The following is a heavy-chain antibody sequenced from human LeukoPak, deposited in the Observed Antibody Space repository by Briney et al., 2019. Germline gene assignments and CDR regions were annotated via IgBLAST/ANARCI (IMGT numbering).Heavy chain of an antibody. CDR2: INPNTGGT. V-gene: IGHV1-2*02. Sequence: ASVKVSCKASGYTFTGYYMQWVRQAPGQGLEWMGWINPNTGGTNYAQKFQGRVTMTRDTSISTAYMELSRLRSDDTAVYYCARGRPTVTTEAGAGAEYFQHWGQGTLVTVSS. J-gene: IGHJ1*01. CDR1: GYTFTGYY. CDR3: ARGRPTVTTEAGAGAEYFQH. D-gene: IGHD4-17*01.